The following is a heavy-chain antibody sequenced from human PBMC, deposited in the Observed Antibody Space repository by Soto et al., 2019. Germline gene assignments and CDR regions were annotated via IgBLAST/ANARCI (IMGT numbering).Heavy chain of an antibody. D-gene: IGHD6-19*01. V-gene: IGHV3-7*01. CDR2: IKQDGRDE. CDR1: GFSFSSFW. J-gene: IGHJ3*02. Sequence: EVQLVESGGGLVQPGGSLRLSCAASGFSFSSFWMSWGRQAPGKGLEWVANIKQDGRDEYYVDSVKGRFTISRDNAKNSLYLQMNSLRAEDTAVYYCARSLGWREAFDIWGQGTMVTVSS. CDR3: ARSLGWREAFDI.